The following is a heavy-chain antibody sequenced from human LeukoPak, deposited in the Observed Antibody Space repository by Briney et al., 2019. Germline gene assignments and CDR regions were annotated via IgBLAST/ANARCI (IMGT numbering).Heavy chain of an antibody. J-gene: IGHJ4*02. CDR1: GGSISSYY. Sequence: PSETLSLTCTVSGGSISSYYWSWIRQPPGKGLEWIGYIYYSGSTNYNPSLKSRVTISVDTSKNQFSLKLSSVTAADTAVYYCAAMVRGDNFDYWGQGTLVTVSS. CDR2: IYYSGST. CDR3: AAMVRGDNFDY. D-gene: IGHD3-10*01. V-gene: IGHV4-59*01.